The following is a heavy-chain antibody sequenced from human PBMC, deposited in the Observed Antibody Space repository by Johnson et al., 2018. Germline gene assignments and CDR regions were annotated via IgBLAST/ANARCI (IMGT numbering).Heavy chain of an antibody. J-gene: IGHJ3*02. CDR1: GFTFDDYA. CDR3: AKSFPLLHRPITMVLGVISRMDDAFDI. D-gene: IGHD3-10*01. Sequence: VQLVQSGGGLVQPGRSLRLSCAASGFTFDDYAMHWVRQAPGKGLEWVSGISWNSGSIGYADSVKGRFTISRDNAKNSVYLQMNSLRAEDTALYYCAKSFPLLHRPITMVLGVISRMDDAFDICVQGTMVTVSS. V-gene: IGHV3-9*01. CDR2: ISWNSGSI.